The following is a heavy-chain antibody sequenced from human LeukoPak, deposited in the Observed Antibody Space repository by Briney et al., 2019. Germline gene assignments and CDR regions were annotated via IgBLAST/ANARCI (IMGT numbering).Heavy chain of an antibody. J-gene: IGHJ4*02. CDR1: GYTFTDYY. CDR2: VDPEDGET. CDR3: ATDLHIVVVPAAIGY. D-gene: IGHD2-2*01. V-gene: IGHV1-69-2*01. Sequence: ASVTISFKVSGYTFTDYYLHWVQQAPGKGLEWVGLVDPEDGETIYAEKFQVRVTITADTSTDTAYMELSSLRSEDTAVYYCATDLHIVVVPAAIGYWGEGTLVTVSS.